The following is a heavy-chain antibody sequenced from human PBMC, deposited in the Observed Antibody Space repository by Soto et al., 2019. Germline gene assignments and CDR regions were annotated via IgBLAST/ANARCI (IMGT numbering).Heavy chain of an antibody. D-gene: IGHD1-26*01. CDR1: GFTFSGYG. CDR2: TRHAGSNT. J-gene: IGHJ4*02. Sequence: QVQLVESGGGVVQPGRSLRLSCAASGFTFSGYGMHWVRQAPGKGLEWVAITRHAGSNTYSADSVRGRFTISRDNSKKTLYLQMDSLRAEDTAVYYCARDGVGATTFFGYFDYWGQGTLVTVSS. V-gene: IGHV3-33*01. CDR3: ARDGVGATTFFGYFDY.